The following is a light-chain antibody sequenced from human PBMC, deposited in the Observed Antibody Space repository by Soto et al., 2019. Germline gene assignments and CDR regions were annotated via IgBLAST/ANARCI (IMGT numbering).Light chain of an antibody. J-gene: IGKJ1*01. V-gene: IGKV3-20*01. CDR1: QSVTSNY. CDR3: QQYGSSPTLK. Sequence: EVVLTQSPGTVSLSPGERATLSCRASQSVTSNYLAWYQQKPGQAPRLLIYAASSRATGIPDRFSGSGSGTEFRLTLRRMEAEDFAGYYFQQYGSSPTLKFGQGTKVEIK. CDR2: AAS.